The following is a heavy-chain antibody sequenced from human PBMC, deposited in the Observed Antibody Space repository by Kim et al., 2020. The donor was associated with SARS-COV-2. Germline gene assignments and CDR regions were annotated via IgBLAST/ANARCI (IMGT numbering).Heavy chain of an antibody. J-gene: IGHJ3*01. CDR3: ARNYDYVWGSLRS. Sequence: SETLSRTCTVSGGSISSDYWSWIRQPPGKGLEWIGYIYYSGSTNYNPSLKSRVTISVDTSKNQVSLKLSSVTASDTAVYYCARNYDYVWGSLRSWGQGT. CDR1: GGSISSDY. CDR2: IYYSGST. V-gene: IGHV4-59*01. D-gene: IGHD3-16*01.